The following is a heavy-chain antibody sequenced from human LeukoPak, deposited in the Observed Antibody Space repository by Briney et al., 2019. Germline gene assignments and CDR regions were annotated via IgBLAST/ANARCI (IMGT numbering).Heavy chain of an antibody. J-gene: IGHJ4*02. CDR3: AREGYYDSSGPDY. CDR2: IYYSGST. CDR1: GGSISSSSYY. V-gene: IGHV4-39*07. D-gene: IGHD3-22*01. Sequence: LETLSLTCTVSGGSISSSSYYWGWIRQPPGTGLEWIGSIYYSGSTYYNPSLKSRVTISVDTSKNQFSLKLSSVTAADTAVYYCAREGYYDSSGPDYWGQGTLVTVSS.